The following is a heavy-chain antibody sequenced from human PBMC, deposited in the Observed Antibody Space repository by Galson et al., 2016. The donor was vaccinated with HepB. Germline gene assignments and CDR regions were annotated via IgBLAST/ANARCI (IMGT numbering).Heavy chain of an antibody. CDR3: IQRQDDLRSGSYGMDI. J-gene: IGHJ6*02. CDR2: IYWDGDE. V-gene: IGHV2-5*02. D-gene: IGHD3-3*01. Sequence: PALVKPTQTLTLTCTFSGFSLSTSGVSVGWVRQPPREALQWVALIYWDGDERYSPSLRSRLTITKDTSKNQVVLTMTNVDPMDTGTYYCIQRQDDLRSGSYGMDIWGQGTTVTVSS. CDR1: GFSLSTSGVS.